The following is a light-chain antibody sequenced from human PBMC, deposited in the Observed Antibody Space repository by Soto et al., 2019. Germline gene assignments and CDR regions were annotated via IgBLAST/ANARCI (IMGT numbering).Light chain of an antibody. CDR2: EVS. Sequence: QSALTQPPSASWSPGQSVTISCTGTSSDVGGYNYVSWYQQHPGKAPKLMIYEVSKRPSGVPDRFSRSKSGNTASLTVSGLQAEDEADSYCSSYAGSNNLGVFGTGTKVTVL. CDR3: SSYAGSNNLGV. J-gene: IGLJ1*01. CDR1: SSDVGGYNY. V-gene: IGLV2-8*01.